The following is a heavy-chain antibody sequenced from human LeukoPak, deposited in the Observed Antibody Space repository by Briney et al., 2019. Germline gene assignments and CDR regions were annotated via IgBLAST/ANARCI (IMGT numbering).Heavy chain of an antibody. D-gene: IGHD6-19*01. CDR2: IYASGNT. CDR1: GGSVSSASYY. V-gene: IGHV4-61*01. CDR3: ARDPPVAGTS. J-gene: IGHJ4*02. Sequence: SETLSLTCTVSGGSVSSASYYWTWIRQPPGKGLEWIGYIYASGNTNYNPSLKSRVTITVDTSKNQFSLKLSSVTAADTAVYYCARDPPVAGTSWGQGTLVTVSS.